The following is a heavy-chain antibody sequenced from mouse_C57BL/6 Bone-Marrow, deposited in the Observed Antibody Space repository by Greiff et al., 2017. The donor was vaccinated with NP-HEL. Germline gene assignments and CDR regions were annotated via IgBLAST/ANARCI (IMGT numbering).Heavy chain of an antibody. J-gene: IGHJ1*03. V-gene: IGHV10-3*01. CDR2: IRSKSSNYAT. CDR1: GFTFNTYA. D-gene: IGHD2-3*01. Sequence: EVQLVESGGGLVQPKGSLKLSCAASGFTFNTYAMHWVRQAPGTGLEWVARIRSKSSNYATYYADSVKDRFTISRDDSQSMLYLQMNNLKTEDTAMYYCVREGIYDGYYWYFDVWGTGTTVTVSS. CDR3: VREGIYDGYYWYFDV.